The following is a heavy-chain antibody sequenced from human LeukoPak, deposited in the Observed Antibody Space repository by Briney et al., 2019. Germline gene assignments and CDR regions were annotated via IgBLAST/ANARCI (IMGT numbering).Heavy chain of an antibody. V-gene: IGHV1-69*05. Sequence: ASVKVSCKASGGTFSSYAISWVRQAPGQGLEWMGRIIPIFGTANYAQKFQGRVMITTDESTSTAYMELSSLRSEDTAVYYCARSRYDFWSGYSSGDAFDIWGQGTMVTVSS. J-gene: IGHJ3*02. D-gene: IGHD3-3*01. CDR3: ARSRYDFWSGYSSGDAFDI. CDR2: IIPIFGTA. CDR1: GGTFSSYA.